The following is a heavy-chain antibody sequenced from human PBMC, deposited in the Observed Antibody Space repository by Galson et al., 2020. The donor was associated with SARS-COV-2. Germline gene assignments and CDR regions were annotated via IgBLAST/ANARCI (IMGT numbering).Heavy chain of an antibody. V-gene: IGHV4-31*03. J-gene: IGHJ5*02. CDR2: IYYSGST. D-gene: IGHD3-10*01. CDR1: GGSISSGGYY. Sequence: SQTLSLTCTVSGGSISSGGYYWSWIRQHPGKGLEWIGYIYYSGSTYYNPSLKSRVTIPVDTSKNQFSLKLSSVTAADTAVYYCARGLLIYGDIYGEFSGRWFDPWGQGTLVTVSS. CDR3: ARGLLIYGDIYGEFSGRWFDP.